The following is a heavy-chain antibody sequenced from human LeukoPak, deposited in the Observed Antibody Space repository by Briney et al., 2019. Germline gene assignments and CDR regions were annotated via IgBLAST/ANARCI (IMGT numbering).Heavy chain of an antibody. CDR3: ARGGKAARRGYYYMDV. CDR2: IIPIFGTA. Sequence: SVKVSCKASGGTFSSYAISWVRQAPGQGLEWMGGIIPIFGTANYEQKFQGRVTITTDESTSTAYMELSSLRSEDTAVYYCARGGKAARRGYYYMDVWGKGTTVTVSS. J-gene: IGHJ6*03. V-gene: IGHV1-69*05. CDR1: GGTFSSYA. D-gene: IGHD6-6*01.